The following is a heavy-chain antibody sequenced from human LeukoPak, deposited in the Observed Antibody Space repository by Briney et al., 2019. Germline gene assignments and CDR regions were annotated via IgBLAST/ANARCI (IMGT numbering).Heavy chain of an antibody. CDR2: VYAGDSDT. Sequence: GESLHISCTGSGYIFTSYWIGWVRQMPGKGLGWMGIVYAGDSDTRERPSFQVQVTISADTSISTAYLQWSSLKASDTAMYYCARQGFGSSGWYVVGATMWYYFDYWGQGALVTVSS. CDR3: ARQGFGSSGWYVVGATMWYYFDY. J-gene: IGHJ4*02. V-gene: IGHV5-51*01. D-gene: IGHD6-19*01. CDR1: GYIFTSYW.